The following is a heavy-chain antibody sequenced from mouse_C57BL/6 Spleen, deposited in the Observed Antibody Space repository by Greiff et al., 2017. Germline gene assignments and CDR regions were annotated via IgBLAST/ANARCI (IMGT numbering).Heavy chain of an antibody. CDR1: GFTFSDYG. D-gene: IGHD2-2*01. CDR2: ISSGSSTI. V-gene: IGHV5-17*01. J-gene: IGHJ1*03. Sequence: EVNVVESGGGLVEPGGSLKLSCAASGFTFSDYGMHWVRQAPEKGLEWVAYISSGSSTIYYADTVKGRFTISRDNAKNTLFLQLTSLRSEDTAMYYCARDSGYDWYFDFWGTGTTVTVSA. CDR3: ARDSGYDWYFDF.